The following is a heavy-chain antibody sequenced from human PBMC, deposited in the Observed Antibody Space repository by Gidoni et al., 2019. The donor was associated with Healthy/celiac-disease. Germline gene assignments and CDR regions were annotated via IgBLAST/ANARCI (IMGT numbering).Heavy chain of an antibody. CDR2: INWNCGST. J-gene: IGHJ4*02. D-gene: IGHD2-2*01. CDR1: GFTFDDYG. V-gene: IGHV3-20*04. Sequence: EVQLVESGGCVVRPGGSLRLSCAASGFTFDDYGMSWVRQAPGKGLAWVSCINWNCGSTGYADSVKGRFTISRDNAKNSLYLQMNSLRDEDTALYYCARDGGYCSSTSCPFDYWGQGTRVTVSS. CDR3: ARDGGYCSSTSCPFDY.